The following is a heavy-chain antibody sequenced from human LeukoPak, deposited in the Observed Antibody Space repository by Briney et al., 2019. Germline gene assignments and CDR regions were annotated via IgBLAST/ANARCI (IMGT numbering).Heavy chain of an antibody. J-gene: IGHJ4*02. CDR2: ISWNSGSI. CDR1: GFTFDDYA. D-gene: IGHD2-2*01. CDR3: AKGYCSSTSCYVDY. Sequence: GGSLRLPCAASGFTFDDYAMHWVRQAPGKGLEWVSGISWNSGSIGYADSVKGRFTISGDNAKNSLYLQMNSLRAEDTALYYCAKGYCSSTSCYVDYWGQGTLVTVSS. V-gene: IGHV3-9*01.